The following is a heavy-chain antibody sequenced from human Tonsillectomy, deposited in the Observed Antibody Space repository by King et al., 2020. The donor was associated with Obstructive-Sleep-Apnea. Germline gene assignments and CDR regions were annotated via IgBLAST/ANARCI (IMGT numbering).Heavy chain of an antibody. CDR1: GFTFSSYS. Sequence: VQLVESGGGLVKPGGSLRLSCAASGFTFSSYSMNWVRQAPGKGLEWVSSISSSSSYIYYADSVKGRFTISRDNAKNSLYLQMNSLRAEDTAVYYCARYQRIVVVPAAMVSDAFDSCGQGTMVPVSS. CDR3: ARYQRIVVVPAAMVSDAFDS. D-gene: IGHD2-2*01. CDR2: ISSSSSYI. J-gene: IGHJ3*02. V-gene: IGHV3-21*01.